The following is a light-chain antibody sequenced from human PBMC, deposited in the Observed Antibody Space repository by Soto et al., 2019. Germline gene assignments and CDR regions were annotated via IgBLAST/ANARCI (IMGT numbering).Light chain of an antibody. Sequence: THSPATLSCSPGEIANLSFRASQFIDRYLAWYQHKPGQTPRVIIYDTSTRAAGIPARFSGSGYGTYFTLTISSLQSEDFAVYYCQQYNIWRSITFGQGTRLEI. J-gene: IGKJ5*01. CDR3: QQYNIWRSIT. CDR1: QFIDRY. V-gene: IGKV3-15*01. CDR2: DTS.